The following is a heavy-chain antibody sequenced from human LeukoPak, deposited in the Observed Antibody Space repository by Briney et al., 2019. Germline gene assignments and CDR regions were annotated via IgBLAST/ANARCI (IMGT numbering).Heavy chain of an antibody. CDR3: ARGIRYFDWLQGYYFDY. CDR1: GGSFSGYY. CDR2: IYYSGST. D-gene: IGHD3-9*01. V-gene: IGHV4-59*01. Sequence: SETLSLTCAVYGGSFSGYYWSWIRQPPGKGLEWIGYIYYSGSTNYNPSLKSRVTISVDTSKNQFSLKLSSVTAADTAVYYCARGIRYFDWLQGYYFDYWGQGTLVTVSS. J-gene: IGHJ4*02.